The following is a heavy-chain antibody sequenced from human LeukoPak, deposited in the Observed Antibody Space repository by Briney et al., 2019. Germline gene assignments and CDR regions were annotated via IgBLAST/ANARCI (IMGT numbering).Heavy chain of an antibody. Sequence: PGGSLRLSCVVSGFTVSSNYMSWVRQAPGKGLEWVAVISYDGSNKYYADSVKGRFTISRDNSKNTLYLQMNSLRAEDTAVYYCAKDHAGHGDYDPHPLRRVYYGMDVWGQGTTVTVSS. J-gene: IGHJ6*02. CDR2: ISYDGSNK. CDR3: AKDHAGHGDYDPHPLRRVYYGMDV. V-gene: IGHV3-30*18. CDR1: GFTVSSNY. D-gene: IGHD4-17*01.